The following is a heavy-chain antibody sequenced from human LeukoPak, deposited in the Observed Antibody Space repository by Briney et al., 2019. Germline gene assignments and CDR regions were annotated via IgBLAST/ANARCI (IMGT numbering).Heavy chain of an antibody. D-gene: IGHD3-10*01. CDR3: ARSYRGPSAFDI. CDR1: GFTFSNYW. Sequence: GGSLRLSCAASGFTFSNYWMSWVRQAPGKGLEWVANINQDGSEKHYVDSVKGRFTISRDNAQNSLSLQINVLRAEDTAVYYCARSYRGPSAFDIWGQGTMVSVSS. J-gene: IGHJ3*02. V-gene: IGHV3-7*01. CDR2: INQDGSEK.